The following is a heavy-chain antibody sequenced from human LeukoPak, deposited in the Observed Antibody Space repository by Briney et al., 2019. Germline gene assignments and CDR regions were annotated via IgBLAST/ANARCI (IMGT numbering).Heavy chain of an antibody. CDR1: GGSFSDYY. D-gene: IGHD3-22*01. Sequence: LSLTCAVYGGSFSDYYMSWIRQAPGKGLEWVSYISSSGSTIYYADSVKGRFTISRDNAKNSLYLQMNSLRAEDTAVYYCARDYYYDSSGSPYDYWGQGTLVTVSS. CDR2: ISSSGSTI. V-gene: IGHV3-11*01. J-gene: IGHJ4*02. CDR3: ARDYYYDSSGSPYDY.